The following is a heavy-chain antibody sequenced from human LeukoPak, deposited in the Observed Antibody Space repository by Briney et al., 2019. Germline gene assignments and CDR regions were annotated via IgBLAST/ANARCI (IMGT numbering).Heavy chain of an antibody. J-gene: IGHJ3*02. CDR3: AREDPNYYDSSGYGPYAFDI. D-gene: IGHD3-22*01. CDR1: GGTFSSYA. V-gene: IGHV1-69*15. Sequence: SVKVSCTASGGTFSSYAISWVRQAPGQGLEWMGRIIPIFGTANYTQKFQGRVTITADESTSTAYMELSSLRSEDTAVYYCAREDPNYYDSSGYGPYAFDIWGQGTMVTVSS. CDR2: IIPIFGTA.